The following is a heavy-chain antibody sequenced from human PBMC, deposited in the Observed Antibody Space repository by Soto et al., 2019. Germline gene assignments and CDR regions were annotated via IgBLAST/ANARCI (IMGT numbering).Heavy chain of an antibody. J-gene: IGHJ3*02. CDR1: GYSFTSYW. CDR2: IYPGDSDT. D-gene: IGHD1-26*01. Sequence: PGESLKISCKGSGYSFTSYWIGWVRQMPGKGLGWMGIIYPGDSDTRYSPSFQGQVTISADKSISTAYLQWSSLKASDTAMYYCARPPLVGGQAFDIWGQGTMVTVSS. V-gene: IGHV5-51*01. CDR3: ARPPLVGGQAFDI.